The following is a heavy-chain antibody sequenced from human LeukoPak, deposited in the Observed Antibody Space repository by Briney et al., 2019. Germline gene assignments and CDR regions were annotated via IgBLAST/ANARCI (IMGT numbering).Heavy chain of an antibody. CDR2: IYYSGST. D-gene: IGHD6-13*01. J-gene: IGHJ5*02. Sequence: PSETLSLTCSISGDSISSYYWTWIRQPPGKGLEWIGYIYYSGSTNYNPSLKSRVTISVDTSKNQFSLKLGSVTAADTAVYFCARGASTWYGWFDPWGQGTVVTVSS. CDR3: ARGASTWYGWFDP. V-gene: IGHV4-59*08. CDR1: GDSISSYY.